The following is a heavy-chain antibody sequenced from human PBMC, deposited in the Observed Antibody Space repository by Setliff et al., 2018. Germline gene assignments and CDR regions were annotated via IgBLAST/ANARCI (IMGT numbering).Heavy chain of an antibody. V-gene: IGHV4-61*02. Sequence: PSGTLSLTCTVSGGSISSGSYYWSWIRQPAGKGLEWIGRIYTSGSTNYNPSLKSRVTISVDTSKNQFSLKLSSVTAADTAVYYCARGVAGIDYWGQGTLVTVSS. CDR3: ARGVAGIDY. CDR1: GGSISSGSYY. D-gene: IGHD6-19*01. CDR2: IYTSGST. J-gene: IGHJ4*02.